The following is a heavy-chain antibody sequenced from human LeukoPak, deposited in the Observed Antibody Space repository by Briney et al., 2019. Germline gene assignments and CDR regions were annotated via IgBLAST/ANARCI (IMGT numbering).Heavy chain of an antibody. V-gene: IGHV3-23*01. CDR2: ISGSGGST. Sequence: PGGSLRLSCAASGFTFSSYAMSWVRQAPGKGLEWVSAISGSGGSTYYADSVKGRFTISRDNSKNTLYLQMNSLRAEDTAVYYCATRPISFDILTGYPNWFDPRGQGTLVTVSS. CDR1: GFTFSSYA. CDR3: ATRPISFDILTGYPNWFDP. J-gene: IGHJ5*02. D-gene: IGHD3-9*01.